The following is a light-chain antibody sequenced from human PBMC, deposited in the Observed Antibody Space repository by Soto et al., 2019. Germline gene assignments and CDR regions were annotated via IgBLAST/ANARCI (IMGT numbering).Light chain of an antibody. V-gene: IGLV2-14*01. J-gene: IGLJ1*01. Sequence: QSALTQPASVSGSPGQPITISCTGTSSDVGSFDSVAWYQHNPGKAPKLMIYDVSNRPSGVSSRFSDSKSGNTASLSISGLQTEDEANYYCSSFTTSSTLVFGTGTKVTVL. CDR2: DVS. CDR1: SSDVGSFDS. CDR3: SSFTTSSTLV.